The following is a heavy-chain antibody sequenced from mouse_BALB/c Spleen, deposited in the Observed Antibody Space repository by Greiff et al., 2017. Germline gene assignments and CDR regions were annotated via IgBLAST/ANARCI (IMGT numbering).Heavy chain of an antibody. CDR3: ARDMDGNYDAMDY. CDR1: GYSITSGYY. J-gene: IGHJ4*01. V-gene: IGHV3-6*02. CDR2: ISYDGSN. Sequence: EVKLVESGPGLVKPSQSLSLTCSVTGYSITSGYYWNWIRQFPGNKLEWMGYISYDGSNNYNPSLKNRISITRDTSKNQFFLKLNSVTTEDTATYYCARDMDGNYDAMDYWGQGTSVTVSS. D-gene: IGHD2-1*01.